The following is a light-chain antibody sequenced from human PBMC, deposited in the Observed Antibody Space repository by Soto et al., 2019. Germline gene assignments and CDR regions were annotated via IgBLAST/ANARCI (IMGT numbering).Light chain of an antibody. CDR2: AAS. J-gene: IGKJ4*01. CDR3: QQSNSSPPT. Sequence: DIQLTPSPSALSACVGDRVSITFRASQSITNYLNWYQHKPGQAPNLXIYAASTLQAGVPSRFRGSGSGTDFTLTISSLQTEDFATYFCQQSNSSPPTFGGGTKVDIK. CDR1: QSITNY. V-gene: IGKV1-39*01.